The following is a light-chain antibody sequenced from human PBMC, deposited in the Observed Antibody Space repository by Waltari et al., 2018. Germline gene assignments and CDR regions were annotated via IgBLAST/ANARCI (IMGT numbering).Light chain of an antibody. Sequence: DIQMTQSPSTLSASVGDRVTITCRASQSINIWLAWYQQKPGKAPKLLIDKASNLASGVPSRFSGSGSGTEFTLTINSLQPDDFATYYCHQYYTFSVTFGQGTRLEIK. CDR1: QSINIW. CDR3: HQYYTFSVT. CDR2: KAS. J-gene: IGKJ5*01. V-gene: IGKV1-5*03.